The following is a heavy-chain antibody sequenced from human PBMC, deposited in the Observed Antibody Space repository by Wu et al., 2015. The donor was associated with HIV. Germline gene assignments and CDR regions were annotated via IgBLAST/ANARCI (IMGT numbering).Heavy chain of an antibody. V-gene: IGHV1-46*01. CDR1: GYTFTNFY. D-gene: IGHD3-10*01. CDR3: ASDLLESGWKHGSINWFDP. CDR2: INPSDGST. Sequence: QLHLVQSGAEMRKPGASVKVSCKASGYTFTNFYIHWVRQAPGQGLEWMAVINPSDGSTSYSERFQGRVTLTRDTSTSTVYMELSSLKSEDTAVYYCASDLLESGWKHGSINWFDPRGQGTVVTVSS. J-gene: IGHJ5*02.